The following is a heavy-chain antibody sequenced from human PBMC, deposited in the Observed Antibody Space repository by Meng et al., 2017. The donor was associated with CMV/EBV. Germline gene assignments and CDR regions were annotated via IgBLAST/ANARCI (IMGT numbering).Heavy chain of an antibody. CDR1: RATVTSYG. J-gene: IGHJ5*02. V-gene: IGHV1-18*01. CDR2: ISAYNGNT. Sequence: QVQLVQSGAGVKKPGAQVKCLCKASRATVTSYGISWVRQAPGQGLEWMGWISAYNGNTNYAQKLQGRVTMTTDTSTSTAYMELRSLRSDDTAVYYCARVGGGNWFDPWGQGTLVTVSS. CDR3: ARVGGGNWFDP. D-gene: IGHD3-16*01.